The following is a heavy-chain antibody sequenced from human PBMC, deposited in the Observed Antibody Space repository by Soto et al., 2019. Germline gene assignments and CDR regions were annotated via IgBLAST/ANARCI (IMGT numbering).Heavy chain of an antibody. V-gene: IGHV4-59*08. CDR2: IYYSGST. Sequence: SETLSLTCTVSGGSISSYYWSWIRQPPGKGLEWIGYIYYSGSTNYNPSLKSRVTISVDTSKNQFSLKLSSVTAADTAVYYCARNGDYNPYFDYWGQGTLVTVSS. D-gene: IGHD4-17*01. CDR3: ARNGDYNPYFDY. CDR1: GGSISSYY. J-gene: IGHJ4*02.